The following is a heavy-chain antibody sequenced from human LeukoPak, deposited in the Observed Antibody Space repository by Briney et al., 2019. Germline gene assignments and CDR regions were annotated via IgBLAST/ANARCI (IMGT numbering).Heavy chain of an antibody. V-gene: IGHV3-48*03. D-gene: IGHD5-12*01. CDR3: ARGGQWLRPFDY. J-gene: IGHJ4*02. Sequence: GGSLRLSCAASGFTFSSYEMNWVRQAPGKGLKWVSYISSSGSTIYYADSVKGRFTISRDNAKNSLYLQMNSLRAEDTAVYYCARGGQWLRPFDYWGQGTLLTVSS. CDR2: ISSSGSTI. CDR1: GFTFSSYE.